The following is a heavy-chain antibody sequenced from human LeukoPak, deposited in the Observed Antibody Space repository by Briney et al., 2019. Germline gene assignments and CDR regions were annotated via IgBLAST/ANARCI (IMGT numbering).Heavy chain of an antibody. D-gene: IGHD3-22*01. CDR1: GGSFSGYY. J-gene: IGHJ3*02. Sequence: SETLSLTCAVYGGSFSGYYWSWIRQPPAKGLEWIGEIDHSGSTNYNPSLKSRVTISVDTSKNKFSLTLSSVTAADTAVYYRASRGRVRTPYDSSGYRRSDIWGQGTMVTVSS. V-gene: IGHV4-34*01. CDR2: IDHSGST. CDR3: ASRGRVRTPYDSSGYRRSDI.